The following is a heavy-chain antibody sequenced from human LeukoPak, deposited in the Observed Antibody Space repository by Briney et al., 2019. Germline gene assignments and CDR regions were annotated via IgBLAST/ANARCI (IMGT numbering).Heavy chain of an antibody. V-gene: IGHV3-30-3*01. CDR2: ISNDGSNK. J-gene: IGHJ5*02. CDR3: ARGGIAARPHWFDP. D-gene: IGHD6-6*01. CDR1: GFTFSSYA. Sequence: GGSLRLSCAASGFTFSSYAMHWVRQAPGKGLEWVAVISNDGSNKYYADSVKGRFTISRDNSKNTLYLQMNSLRAEDTAVYYCARGGIAARPHWFDPWGQGTLVTVSS.